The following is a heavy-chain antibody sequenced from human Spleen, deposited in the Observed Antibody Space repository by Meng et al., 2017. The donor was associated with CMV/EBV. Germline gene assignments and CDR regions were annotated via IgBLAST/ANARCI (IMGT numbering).Heavy chain of an antibody. CDR1: GSSISNYN. D-gene: IGHD3-10*01. CDR2: IYGSATS. Sequence: SETLSLTCSVSGSSISNYNWIWIRQPPGKGLEWIGYIYGSATSNYNPSLKSRVTISVDTSKNQFSLTLSSVTAADTALYYGARVVYYSGSGSYYNNPHFDYWGQGTLVTVSS. CDR3: ARVVYYSGSGSYYNNPHFDY. V-gene: IGHV4-59*01. J-gene: IGHJ4*02.